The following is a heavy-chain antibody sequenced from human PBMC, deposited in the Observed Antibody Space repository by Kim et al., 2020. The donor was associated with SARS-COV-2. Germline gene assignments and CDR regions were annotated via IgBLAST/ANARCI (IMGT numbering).Heavy chain of an antibody. J-gene: IGHJ6*02. CDR1: GGSFSGYY. CDR3: ARVVRLGYYGMDV. Sequence: SETLSLTCAVYGGSFSGYYWSWIRQPPGKGLEWIGEINHSGSTNYNPSLKSRVTISVDTSKNQFSLKLSSVTAADTAVYYCARVVRLGYYGMDVWGQGTTVTVSS. D-gene: IGHD3-10*01. CDR2: INHSGST. V-gene: IGHV4-34*01.